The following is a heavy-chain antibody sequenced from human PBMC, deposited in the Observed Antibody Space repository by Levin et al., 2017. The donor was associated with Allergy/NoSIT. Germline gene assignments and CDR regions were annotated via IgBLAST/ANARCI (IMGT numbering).Heavy chain of an antibody. CDR1: GGSISSSSYY. CDR2: IYYSGST. J-gene: IGHJ3*02. V-gene: IGHV4-39*01. Sequence: SETLSLTCTVSGGSISSSSYYWGWIRQPPGKGLEWIGSIYYSGSTYYNPSLKSRVTISVDTSKNQFSLKLSSVTAADTAVYYCARHGDRGRVRYGDHRGAFEIWGQGTMVTVSS. CDR3: ARHGDRGRVRYGDHRGAFEI. D-gene: IGHD4-17*01.